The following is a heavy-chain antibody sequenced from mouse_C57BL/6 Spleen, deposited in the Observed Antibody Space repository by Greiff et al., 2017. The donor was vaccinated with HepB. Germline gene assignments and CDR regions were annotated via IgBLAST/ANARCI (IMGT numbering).Heavy chain of an antibody. CDR1: GYTFTSYW. Sequence: QVQLQQPGAELVKPGASVKLSCKASGYTFTSYWMQWVKQRPGQGLEWIGEIDPSDSYTNYNQKFKGKATLTVDTSSSTAYMQLSSLTSEDSAVYYCASAFYYGSSSAWFAYWGQGTLVTVSA. V-gene: IGHV1-50*01. CDR2: IDPSDSYT. D-gene: IGHD1-1*01. J-gene: IGHJ3*01. CDR3: ASAFYYGSSSAWFAY.